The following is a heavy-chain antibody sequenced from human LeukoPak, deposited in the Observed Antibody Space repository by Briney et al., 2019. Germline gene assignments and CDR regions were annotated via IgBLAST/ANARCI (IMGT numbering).Heavy chain of an antibody. Sequence: ASVKVSCKASGYTFTGYYMHWMRQAPGQGLEWMGWINPNSGGTNYAQKFQGRVTMTRDTSISTAYMELSRLRSDDTAVYYCARDSVGLWVEDYYGVYFDYWGQGTLVTVSS. CDR2: INPNSGGT. V-gene: IGHV1-2*02. CDR3: ARDSVGLWVEDYYGVYFDY. D-gene: IGHD3-10*01. J-gene: IGHJ4*02. CDR1: GYTFTGYY.